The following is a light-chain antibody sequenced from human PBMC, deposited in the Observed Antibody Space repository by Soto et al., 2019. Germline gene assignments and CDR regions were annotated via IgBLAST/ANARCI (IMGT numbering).Light chain of an antibody. CDR3: QQFSSYLYT. CDR2: DAS. Sequence: AIQLTQSPSPLAASVGDRVTITCRASQGISSALAWYQQKPGKAPKLLIYDASSLESGVPSRFSGRGSGTDFTLTISSLQAEDFATYYCQQFSSYLYTFGQGTKVEIK. V-gene: IGKV1-13*02. CDR1: QGISSA. J-gene: IGKJ2*01.